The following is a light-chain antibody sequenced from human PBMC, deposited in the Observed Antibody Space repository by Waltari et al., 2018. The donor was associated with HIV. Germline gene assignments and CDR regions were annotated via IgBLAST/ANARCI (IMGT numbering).Light chain of an antibody. V-gene: IGLV2-11*01. CDR1: SSAVGGYNY. Sequence: QSALTQPRSVSGSPGQSVTMSCSGTSSAVGGYNYVSWYQQHPGKAPKLMIYYVNKRPSGVPDRFSGSKSGNTASLTISGLQAEDEADYYCCSYAGSYSYVVLGGGTKLTVL. CDR2: YVN. J-gene: IGLJ2*01. CDR3: CSYAGSYSYVV.